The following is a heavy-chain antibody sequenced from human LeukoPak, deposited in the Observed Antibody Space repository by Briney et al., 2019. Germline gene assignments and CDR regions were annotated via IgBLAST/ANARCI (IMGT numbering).Heavy chain of an antibody. D-gene: IGHD3-22*01. J-gene: IGHJ4*02. CDR3: ARDSSGYLFDY. V-gene: IGHV4-39*01. CDR1: GGSISSGSYY. Sequence: SQTLSLTCTVSGGSISSGSYYWGWIRQPPGKGLEWIGSIYYSGSTYYNPSLKSRVTISVDTSKNQFSLKLSSVTAADTAVYYCARDSSGYLFDYWGQGTLVTVSS. CDR2: IYYSGST.